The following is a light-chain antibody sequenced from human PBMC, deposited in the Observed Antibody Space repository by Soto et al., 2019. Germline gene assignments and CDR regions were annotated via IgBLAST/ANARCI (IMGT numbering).Light chain of an antibody. CDR1: SSDVGGYNY. CDR2: DVS. CDR3: SSYTSSSTLYV. Sequence: QSALTQPASVSGSPAQSITIPCTGTSSDVGGYNYVSWYQQHPGKAPKLMTYDVSNRPSGVSNRFSGSKSDNTASLTVSGLQAEDEADYYCSSYTSSSTLYVLGTGTKVTVL. V-gene: IGLV2-14*01. J-gene: IGLJ1*01.